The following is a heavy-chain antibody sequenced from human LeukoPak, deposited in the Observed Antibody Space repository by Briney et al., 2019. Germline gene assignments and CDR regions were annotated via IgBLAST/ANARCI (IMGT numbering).Heavy chain of an antibody. CDR3: TRVGYIDEGIDY. Sequence: GGSLRLSCAASGFPFSSYWMTWVRQAPGKGLERVANIKQDGSKKSYVDSVKGRFTISRDKAKNSLYLQMNSLRAEDTAIYYCTRVGYIDEGIDYWGQGTLVTVSS. D-gene: IGHD5-24*01. J-gene: IGHJ4*02. CDR2: IKQDGSKK. V-gene: IGHV3-7*04. CDR1: GFPFSSYW.